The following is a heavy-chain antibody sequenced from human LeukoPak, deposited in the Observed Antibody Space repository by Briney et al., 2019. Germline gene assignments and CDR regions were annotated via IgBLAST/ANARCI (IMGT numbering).Heavy chain of an antibody. CDR1: GYTFTGYY. Sequence: GASVKVSCKASGYTFTGYYMHWVRQAPGQGLEGMGWINPNRGGTNTAPKFEGRITITRDTSISTAYMELSRLRSDDTAVYYCASCITIFGVAACDWFDPWGQGTLVTVSS. V-gene: IGHV1-2*02. CDR3: ASCITIFGVAACDWFDP. D-gene: IGHD3-3*01. CDR2: INPNRGGT. J-gene: IGHJ5*02.